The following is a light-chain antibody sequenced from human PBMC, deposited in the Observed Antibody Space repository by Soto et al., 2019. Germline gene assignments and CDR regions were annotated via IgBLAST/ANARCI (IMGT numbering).Light chain of an antibody. J-gene: IGLJ2*01. Sequence: QSALTQPPSASGSPGQSVTISCTGTSSDVGGYVYVSWYQQYPGKAPKLMIFEVNKRASGVPDRFSGSKSGNTASLTVSGLQAEDEADYYCSSYAGINTDVIFGGGTMLTFL. CDR3: SSYAGINTDVI. CDR1: SSDVGGYVY. CDR2: EVN. V-gene: IGLV2-8*01.